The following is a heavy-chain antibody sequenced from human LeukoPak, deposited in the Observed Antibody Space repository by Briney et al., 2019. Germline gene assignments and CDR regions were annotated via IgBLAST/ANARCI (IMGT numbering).Heavy chain of an antibody. V-gene: IGHV1-2*02. CDR2: INPNSGGT. J-gene: IGHJ4*02. Sequence: ASVKVSCKASGYTFTGYYMHWVRQAPGQGLEWMGWINPNSGGTNYAQKFQGRVTMTRDTSISTAYMELSRLRSDDTAVYYCARGLPWRDSSSSWWGQGTLVTVSS. CDR3: ARGLPWRDSSSSW. D-gene: IGHD6-6*01. CDR1: GYTFTGYY.